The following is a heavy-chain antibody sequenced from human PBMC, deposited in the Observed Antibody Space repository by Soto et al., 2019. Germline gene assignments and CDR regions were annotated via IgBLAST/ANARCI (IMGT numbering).Heavy chain of an antibody. CDR1: GFSLTTGKMG. Sequence: SGPTLVNPTETLTLTCTVSGFSLTTGKMGVSWIRQPPGKALEWLAHIFSDNERSYSTSLQGRLTISKDTSGSQVVLSMTNVDPVDTATYYCARMNVDSYQFYYAMDVWGQGTTVTVSS. CDR2: IFSDNER. D-gene: IGHD4-17*01. V-gene: IGHV2-26*01. J-gene: IGHJ6*02. CDR3: ARMNVDSYQFYYAMDV.